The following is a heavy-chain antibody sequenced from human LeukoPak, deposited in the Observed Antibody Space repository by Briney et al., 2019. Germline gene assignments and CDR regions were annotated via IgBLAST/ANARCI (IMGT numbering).Heavy chain of an antibody. CDR2: INPDSGGT. V-gene: IGHV1-2*02. D-gene: IGHD3-10*01. J-gene: IGHJ4*02. Sequence: ASVKVSCKASGYTFTGYYMHWVRLAPGQGLEWLGWINPDSGGTNFAQKFQGRVTMTRDTSISTAYMELSSLRSDDTAVYYCARGSRVVGVITGGYWGQGTLVTVSS. CDR3: ARGSRVVGVITGGY. CDR1: GYTFTGYY.